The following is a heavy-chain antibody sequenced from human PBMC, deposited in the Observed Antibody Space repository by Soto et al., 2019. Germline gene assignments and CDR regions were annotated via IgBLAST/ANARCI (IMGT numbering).Heavy chain of an antibody. CDR3: ARTSSSWYTYRFDP. CDR1: GFTVSRHY. Sequence: EAQLVESGGGLVQPGVSVTLSCAASGFTVSRHYMTGVRHAPGRALVWVSVIYSGDITYYADSVKGRFTISRDNSNNTLYLQMNSLRAEDTAVYYCARTSSSWYTYRFDPWGQGTLVTVSS. CDR2: IYSGDIT. V-gene: IGHV3-66*01. J-gene: IGHJ5*02. D-gene: IGHD6-13*01.